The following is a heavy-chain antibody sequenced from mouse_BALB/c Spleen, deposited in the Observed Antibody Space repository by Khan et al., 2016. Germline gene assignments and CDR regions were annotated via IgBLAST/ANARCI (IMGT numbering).Heavy chain of an antibody. CDR2: ISTYYGDA. Sequence: QVQLKESGAELVRPGVSVKISCKGSGYTFTDYAMHWVKQSHAKSLEWIGVISTYYGDASYNQKFKGKATMTVDKSSSTAYMELARLTSEDSAIYYCARDYGSSYFDYWGQGTTRTVSS. D-gene: IGHD1-1*01. CDR3: ARDYGSSYFDY. J-gene: IGHJ2*01. CDR1: GYTFTDYA. V-gene: IGHV1S137*01.